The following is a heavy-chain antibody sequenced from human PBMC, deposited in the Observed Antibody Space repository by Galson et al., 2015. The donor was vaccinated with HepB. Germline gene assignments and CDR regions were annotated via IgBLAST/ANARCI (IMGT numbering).Heavy chain of an antibody. CDR1: GFTFSSYG. CDR2: ISYDGSNK. J-gene: IGHJ3*02. Sequence: SLRLSCAASGFTFSSYGMHWVRQAPGKGLEWVAVISYDGSNKYYADSVKGRFTISRDNAKNSLYLQMDSLRDEDTAVYFCATYRQTITPDIWGQGTMVTVSS. CDR3: ATYRQTITPDI. D-gene: IGHD5-24*01. V-gene: IGHV3-30*03.